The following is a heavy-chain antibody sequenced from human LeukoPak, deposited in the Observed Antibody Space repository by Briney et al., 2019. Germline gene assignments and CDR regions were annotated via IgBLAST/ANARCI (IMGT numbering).Heavy chain of an antibody. V-gene: IGHV4-31*03. D-gene: IGHD2-2*01. J-gene: IGHJ5*02. CDR3: ARLAVGSSTSGNWFDP. CDR1: GGSISSGGYY. Sequence: PSETLSLTCTISGGSISSGGYYWSWIRQHPGTGLEWIGYIYYSGSTYYNPSLKSRVTISVDTSKNQFSLELSSVTAADTAVYYCARLAVGSSTSGNWFDPWGQGTLVTVSS. CDR2: IYYSGST.